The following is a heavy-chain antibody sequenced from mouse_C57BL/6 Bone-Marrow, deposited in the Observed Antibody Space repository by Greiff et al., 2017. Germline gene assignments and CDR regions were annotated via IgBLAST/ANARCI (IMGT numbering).Heavy chain of an antibody. CDR3: AREGLRRGLAY. CDR1: GYAFTNYL. CDR2: INPGSGGT. D-gene: IGHD2-2*01. Sequence: VQLQQSGAELVRPGTSVKVSCKASGYAFTNYLIEWVKQRPGQGLEWIGVINPGSGGTNYNEKFKGKATLTADKSSSTAYMQLSSLPSEDSAVYFCAREGLRRGLAYWGQGTLVTVSA. J-gene: IGHJ3*01. V-gene: IGHV1-54*01.